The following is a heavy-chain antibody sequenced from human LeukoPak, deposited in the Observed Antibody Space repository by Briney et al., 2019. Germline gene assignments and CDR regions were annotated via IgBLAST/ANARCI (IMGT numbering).Heavy chain of an antibody. J-gene: IGHJ4*02. CDR3: VRERKSGIAAFDY. Sequence: GGSLRLSCAASGFTFSSYGMHWVRQAPGKGLEWVAVIWYDGSNKFHADSVKGRFTISRDNSKNTVYLQMNSPRAEDTAVYYCVRERKSGIAAFDYWGQGTLVTVSS. D-gene: IGHD6-13*01. CDR2: IWYDGSNK. V-gene: IGHV3-33*01. CDR1: GFTFSSYG.